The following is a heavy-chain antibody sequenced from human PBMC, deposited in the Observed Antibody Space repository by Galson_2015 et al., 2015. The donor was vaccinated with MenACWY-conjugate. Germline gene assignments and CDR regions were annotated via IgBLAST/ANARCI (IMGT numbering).Heavy chain of an antibody. V-gene: IGHV3-23*01. Sequence: SLRLSCAAPGFTFSSYAMSWVRQAPGKGLEWVSAISGSGGSTYYADSVKGRFTISRDNSKNTLYLQMNSLRAEDTAVYYCAKDARSTLAAFDLWGRGTLVTVSS. J-gene: IGHJ2*01. CDR1: GFTFSSYA. CDR3: AKDARSTLAAFDL. D-gene: IGHD2-2*01. CDR2: ISGSGGST.